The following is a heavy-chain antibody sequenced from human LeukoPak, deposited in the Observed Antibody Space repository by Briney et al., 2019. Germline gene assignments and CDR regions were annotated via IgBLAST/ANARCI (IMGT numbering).Heavy chain of an antibody. CDR3: ARDNSVGGTAWWFDP. V-gene: IGHV1-69*06. J-gene: IGHJ5*02. CDR2: IIPIFGTV. CDR1: GGTFSSYA. D-gene: IGHD1-26*01. Sequence: SVKVSCKASGGTFSSYAISWVRQAPGQGLEWMGGIIPIFGTVNYAQKFQGRATITADKSTSTAYMELSSLRSEDTAVYYCARDNSVGGTAWWFDPWGQGTLVTVSS.